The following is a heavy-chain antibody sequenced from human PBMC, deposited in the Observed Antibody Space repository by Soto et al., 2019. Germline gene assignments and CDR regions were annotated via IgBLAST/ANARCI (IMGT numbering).Heavy chain of an antibody. CDR2: ISSSSSYI. V-gene: IGHV3-21*01. D-gene: IGHD3-10*01. CDR3: ARDAGGILLWFGELLPNWFDP. J-gene: IGHJ5*02. CDR1: GFTFSSYS. Sequence: GGSLRLSCAASGFTFSSYSMNWVRQAPGKGLEWVSSISSSSSYIYYADSVKGRFTISRDNAKNSLYLQMNSLRAEDTAVYYCARDAGGILLWFGELLPNWFDPWGQGTLVTVSS.